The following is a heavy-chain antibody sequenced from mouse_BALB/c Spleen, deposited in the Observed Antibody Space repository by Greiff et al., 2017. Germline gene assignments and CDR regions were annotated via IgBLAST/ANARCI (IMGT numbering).Heavy chain of an antibody. CDR1: GDSITSGY. J-gene: IGHJ1*01. V-gene: IGHV3-8*02. D-gene: IGHD1-1*01. CDR3: ARSITTVVVYWYFDV. CDR2: ISYSGST. Sequence: VQLKESGPSLVKPSQTLSLTCSVTGDSITSGYWNWIRKFPGNKLEYMGYISYSGSTYYNPSLKSRISITRDTSKNQYYLQLNSVTTEDTATYYCARSITTVVVYWYFDVWGAGTTVTVSS.